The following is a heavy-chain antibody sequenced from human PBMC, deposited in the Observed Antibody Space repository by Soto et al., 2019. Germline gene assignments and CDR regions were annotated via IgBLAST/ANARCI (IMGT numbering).Heavy chain of an antibody. Sequence: QVQLVQSGAEVKKPGSSVKVSCKASGGTFSSYAISWVRQAPGHGLEWMGGIIPILGTANYAQKFQGRVTITADKSTSTAYMELSSLRSEDTAVYYCARVDCSGGSCYSWDYYYYGMDVWGQGTTVTVSS. D-gene: IGHD2-15*01. CDR1: GGTFSSYA. V-gene: IGHV1-69*06. CDR3: ARVDCSGGSCYSWDYYYYGMDV. CDR2: IIPILGTA. J-gene: IGHJ6*02.